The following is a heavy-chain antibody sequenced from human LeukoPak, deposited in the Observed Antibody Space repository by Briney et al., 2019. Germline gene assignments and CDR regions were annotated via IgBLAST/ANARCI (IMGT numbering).Heavy chain of an antibody. CDR3: ARGFCSGGSCYGRYYFDY. Sequence: PGGSLRLSCAASGFTFSSYAMSWVRQAPGKGLEWVSVISDSGRSTYYADSVKGRFTISRDNSKNTLFLQMNSLRAEDTALYYCARGFCSGGSCYGRYYFDYWGQGTLVTVSS. J-gene: IGHJ4*02. CDR1: GFTFSSYA. D-gene: IGHD2-15*01. CDR2: ISDSGRST. V-gene: IGHV3-23*01.